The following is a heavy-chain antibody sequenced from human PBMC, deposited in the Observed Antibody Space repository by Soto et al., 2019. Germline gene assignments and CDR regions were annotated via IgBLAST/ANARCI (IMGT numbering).Heavy chain of an antibody. D-gene: IGHD3-16*02. CDR2: IIPIFGTA. CDR3: AIAYDYVWGSYPPEFDY. CDR1: GGTYSSYA. V-gene: IGHV1-69*13. Sequence: GASVKVSFKASGGTYSSYAISWWRHAPGQGLEWMGGIIPIFGTANYAQKFQGRVTITADESTSTAYMELSSLRSEDTAVYYCAIAYDYVWGSYPPEFDYWGQGTLVTVSS. J-gene: IGHJ4*02.